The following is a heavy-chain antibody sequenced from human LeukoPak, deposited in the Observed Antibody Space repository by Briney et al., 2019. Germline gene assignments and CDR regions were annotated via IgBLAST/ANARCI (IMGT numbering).Heavy chain of an antibody. CDR2: IYSGGST. J-gene: IGHJ4*02. CDR1: GFTFGSYA. D-gene: IGHD4-17*01. V-gene: IGHV3-23*03. CDR3: ATALDYDDSRDY. Sequence: GGSLRLSCAASGFTFGSYAMSWVRQAPGKGLEWVSVIYSGGSTYYADSVKGRFTISRDNAKNSLYLQMNTLRAEDTALYYCATALDYDDSRDYWGQGTLVTVSS.